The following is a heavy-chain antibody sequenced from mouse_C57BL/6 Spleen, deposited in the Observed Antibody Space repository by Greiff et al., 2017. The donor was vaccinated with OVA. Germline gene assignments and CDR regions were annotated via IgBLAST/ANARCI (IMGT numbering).Heavy chain of an antibody. V-gene: IGHV1-15*01. CDR2: IDPETGGT. Sequence: LVESGAELVRPGASVTLSCKASGYTFTDYEMHWVKQTPVHGLEWIGAIDPETGGTAYNQKFKGKAILTADKSSSTAYMELRSLTSEDSAVYYCTRSTGFDYWGQGTTLTVSS. D-gene: IGHD4-1*02. CDR1: GYTFTDYE. J-gene: IGHJ2*01. CDR3: TRSTGFDY.